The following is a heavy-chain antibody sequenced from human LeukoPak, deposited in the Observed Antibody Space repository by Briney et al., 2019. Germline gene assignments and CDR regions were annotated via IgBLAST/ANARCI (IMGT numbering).Heavy chain of an antibody. J-gene: IGHJ6*02. CDR1: GGTFSNYA. V-gene: IGHV1-69*04. Sequence: SVKVSCKASGGTFSNYAFNWVRQAPGQGLEWVGRLIPLFGITNYAQKFEGRVTITADKATSTAYMELSSLRSEDTAVYFCASQLTPLSGMDVWGQGTTVTVSS. CDR3: ASQLTPLSGMDV. CDR2: LIPLFGIT. D-gene: IGHD2-15*01.